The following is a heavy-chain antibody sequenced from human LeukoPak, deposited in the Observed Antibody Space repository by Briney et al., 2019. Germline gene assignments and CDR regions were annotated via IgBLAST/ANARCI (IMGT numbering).Heavy chain of an antibody. J-gene: IGHJ4*02. V-gene: IGHV3-53*01. CDR3: AKGSYYDSSGSFYFDY. CDR2: IYSGDST. D-gene: IGHD3-22*01. Sequence: GGSLRLSCAASGFTVDSNYLSWVRQAPGKGLEWVSVIYSGDSTYYADSVKGRFTISRDNSKNTLYVQVDSLGTEDTAAYYCAKGSYYDSSGSFYFDYWGQGTLVTVSS. CDR1: GFTVDSNY.